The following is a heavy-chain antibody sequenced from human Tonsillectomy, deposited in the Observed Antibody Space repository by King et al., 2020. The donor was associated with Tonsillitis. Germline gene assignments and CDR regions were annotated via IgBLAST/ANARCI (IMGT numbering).Heavy chain of an antibody. Sequence: VQLVESGGGLVKPGGSLRLSCAASGFTFRNASMSWVRQAPGKGLEWVGRIKSKTDGGTTDYAAPVKGRFTISRDDSKNTLYLQMNSLKTEDTAVYYCTTGATPYYVWGSYQPFDFWGQGTLVTVSS. V-gene: IGHV3-15*01. CDR2: IKSKTDGGTT. CDR1: GFTFRNAS. D-gene: IGHD3-16*02. CDR3: TTGATPYYVWGSYQPFDF. J-gene: IGHJ4*02.